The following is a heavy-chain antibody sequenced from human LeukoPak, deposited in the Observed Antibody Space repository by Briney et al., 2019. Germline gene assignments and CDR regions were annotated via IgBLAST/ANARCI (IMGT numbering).Heavy chain of an antibody. Sequence: GGSLRLSCAASGFTVSSNYMSWVRQAPGKGLDWVSVIYSGGNTYYADSVKGRFTISRDTFENTVNLQMNSLRAEDTAVYHCASWPGGWYGEDSWGQGTLVTASS. CDR3: ASWPGGWYGEDS. V-gene: IGHV3-53*01. J-gene: IGHJ4*02. D-gene: IGHD6-19*01. CDR1: GFTVSSNY. CDR2: IYSGGNT.